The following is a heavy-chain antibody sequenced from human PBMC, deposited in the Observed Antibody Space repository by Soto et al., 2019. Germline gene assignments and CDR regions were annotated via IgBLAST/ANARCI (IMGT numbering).Heavy chain of an antibody. CDR1: GYSFTSYW. Sequence: GESLKISCKGSGYSFTSYWIGWVRQMPGKGLEWMGIIYPGDSDTRYSPSFQGQVTISADKSISTAYLQWSSLKASDTAMYYCARGTAATRNLQSFFYWGQGTLVTVSS. CDR2: IYPGDSDT. D-gene: IGHD2-15*01. CDR3: ARGTAATRNLQSFFY. J-gene: IGHJ4*02. V-gene: IGHV5-51*01.